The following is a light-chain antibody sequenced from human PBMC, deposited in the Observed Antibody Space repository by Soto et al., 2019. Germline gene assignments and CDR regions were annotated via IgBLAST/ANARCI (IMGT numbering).Light chain of an antibody. J-gene: IGLJ2*01. Sequence: QSVLTQPPSVSGAPGQRVTISCTGSSSNIGAGYDVHWYQQLPGTAPKLLIYGNSNRPSGVPDRVSDSKSGTSASLAITVIQDEDEADYYYQYYDSSLRRVFGGGTKVTVL. CDR1: SSNIGAGYD. CDR3: QYYDSSLRRV. V-gene: IGLV1-40*01. CDR2: GNS.